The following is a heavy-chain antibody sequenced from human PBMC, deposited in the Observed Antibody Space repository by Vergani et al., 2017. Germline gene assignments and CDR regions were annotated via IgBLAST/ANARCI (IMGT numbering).Heavy chain of an antibody. V-gene: IGHV3-11*05. CDR1: GFTFSDYY. Sequence: QVQLVESGGGLVKPGGSLRLSCAASGFTFSDYYMSWIRQAPGKGLEWVSYISSSSSYTNYAYSVKGRVTISRDNAKNSLYLQMNSLRAEDTAVYYCARPRYVSGSSKVLFNYWGQGTLVTVS. D-gene: IGHD3-10*01. CDR3: ARPRYVSGSSKVLFNY. CDR2: ISSSSSYT. J-gene: IGHJ4*02.